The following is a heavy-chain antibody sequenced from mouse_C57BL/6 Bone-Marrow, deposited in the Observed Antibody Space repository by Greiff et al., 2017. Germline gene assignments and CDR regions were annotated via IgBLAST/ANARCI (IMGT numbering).Heavy chain of an antibody. Sequence: VQLKQSGPGLVQPSQSLSITCTVSGFSLTSYGVHWVRQSPGKGLEWLGVIWSGGSTDYNAAFISRLSISKDNSKSQVFFKMNSLQADDTAIYYCARNRPTIVTSYYAMDYWGQGTSVTVSS. CDR2: IWSGGST. J-gene: IGHJ4*01. V-gene: IGHV2-2*01. CDR1: GFSLTSYG. CDR3: ARNRPTIVTSYYAMDY. D-gene: IGHD2-5*01.